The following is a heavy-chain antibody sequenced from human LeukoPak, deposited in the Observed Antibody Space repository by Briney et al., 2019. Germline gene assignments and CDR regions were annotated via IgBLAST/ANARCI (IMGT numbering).Heavy chain of an antibody. Sequence: GGSLRLSCAASGFIFSTYAMHWVRQAPGKGLEWVTVISYDGSKKYYVDSVKGRFTISRDNSKNTLYLQMNNLRVEDTAVCYCAKGLWFGELNDYYNYGMDVWGQGTTVTVSS. CDR3: AKGLWFGELNDYYNYGMDV. D-gene: IGHD3-10*01. V-gene: IGHV3-30*18. J-gene: IGHJ6*02. CDR1: GFIFSTYA. CDR2: ISYDGSKK.